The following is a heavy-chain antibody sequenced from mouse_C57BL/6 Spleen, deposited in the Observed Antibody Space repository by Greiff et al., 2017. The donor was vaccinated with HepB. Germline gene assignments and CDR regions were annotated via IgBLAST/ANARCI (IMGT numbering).Heavy chain of an antibody. CDR1: GYTFTDYY. Sequence: QVQLKQSGAELVRPGASVKLSCKASGYTFTDYYINWVKQRPGQGLEWIARIYPGSGNTYYNEKFKGKATLTAEKSSSTAYMQLSSLTSEDSAVYFCARGADWYFDVWGTGTTVTVSS. CDR2: IYPGSGNT. CDR3: ARGADWYFDV. J-gene: IGHJ1*03. V-gene: IGHV1-76*01.